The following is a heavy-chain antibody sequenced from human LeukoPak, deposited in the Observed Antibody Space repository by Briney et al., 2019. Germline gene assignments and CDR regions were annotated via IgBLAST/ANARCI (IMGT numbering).Heavy chain of an antibody. J-gene: IGHJ5*02. CDR3: ASAEFGSSWYWFDP. CDR2: ISAYNGNT. CDR1: GYTFTSYG. D-gene: IGHD6-13*01. V-gene: IGHV1-18*01. Sequence: ASVKVSCKASGYTFTSYGISWVRQAPGQGLEWMGWISAYNGNTNYAQKLQGRVTMTTDTSTSTAYMELRSLRSDDTAVYYCASAEFGSSWYWFDPWGQGTLVTVSS.